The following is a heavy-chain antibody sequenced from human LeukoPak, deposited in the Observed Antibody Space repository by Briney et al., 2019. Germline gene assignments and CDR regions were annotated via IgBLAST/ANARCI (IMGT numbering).Heavy chain of an antibody. V-gene: IGHV4-59*01. J-gene: IGHJ4*02. D-gene: IGHD3-10*01. CDR1: GGSISSYY. Sequence: PSETLSLTCTVSGGSISSYYRSWIRQPPGKGLEWIGYIYYSGSTNYNPSLKSRVTISVDTSKNQFSLKLSSVTAADTAVYYCAGMVRGVIFSFDYWGQGTLVTVSS. CDR2: IYYSGST. CDR3: AGMVRGVIFSFDY.